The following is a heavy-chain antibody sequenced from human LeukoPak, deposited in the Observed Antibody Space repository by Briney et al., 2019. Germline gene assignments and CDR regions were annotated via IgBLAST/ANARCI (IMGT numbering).Heavy chain of an antibody. J-gene: IGHJ4*02. CDR3: ARAAKWPRRFDY. CDR2: MNPNSGNT. D-gene: IGHD5-12*01. V-gene: IGHV1-8*01. Sequence: ASVKVSCKASGYTFTSYDINWVRQATGQGLEWMGWMNPNSGNTGYAQKFQGRVTMTRNTSISTAYMELSSLRSEDMAVYYCARAAKWPRRFDYWGQGTLVTVSS. CDR1: GYTFTSYD.